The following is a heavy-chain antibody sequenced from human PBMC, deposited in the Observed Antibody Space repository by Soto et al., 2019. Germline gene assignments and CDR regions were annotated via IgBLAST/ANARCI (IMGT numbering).Heavy chain of an antibody. Sequence: SETLSLTCTVSGGSISSYYLSWIRQHPGKGLEWIGYIYYSGSTNYNPSLKSRVTISVDTSKNQLSLKLSSVTAADTAVYYCARSPMVRGVIIRYYYGMDVWGQGTTVTVSS. V-gene: IGHV4-59*08. CDR3: ARSPMVRGVIIRYYYGMDV. CDR1: GGSISSYY. J-gene: IGHJ6*02. CDR2: IYYSGST. D-gene: IGHD3-10*01.